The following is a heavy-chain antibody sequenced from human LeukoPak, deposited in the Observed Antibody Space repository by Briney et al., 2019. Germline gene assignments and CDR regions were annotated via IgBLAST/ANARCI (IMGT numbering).Heavy chain of an antibody. CDR3: ARDADS. CDR1: GFTVSSNY. Sequence: GGSLRLSCVASGFTVSSNYMSWVRQAPGKGLEWVSLIYSSDGAYYADSVKGRFTISRDNSKNTLYLQMNSMRAEDTAVYYCARDADSWGQGTLVTVSS. CDR2: IYSSDGA. V-gene: IGHV3-66*01. J-gene: IGHJ4*02.